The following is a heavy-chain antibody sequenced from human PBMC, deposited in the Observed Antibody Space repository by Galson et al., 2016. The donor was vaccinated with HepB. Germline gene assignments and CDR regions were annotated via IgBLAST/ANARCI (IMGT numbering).Heavy chain of an antibody. CDR2: ISGSGGST. CDR1: GFTFSSYA. J-gene: IGHJ2*01. V-gene: IGHV3-23*01. D-gene: IGHD4-11*01. CDR3: AKDYSNYFWYFDF. Sequence: SLRLSCAASGFTFSSYAMSWVRQAPGKGLEWVSAISGSGGSTYYADSVKGRFTISRDNSKNTMYLQMNSLRAEDTAVYYCAKDYSNYFWYFDFWGRGTLVTVSS.